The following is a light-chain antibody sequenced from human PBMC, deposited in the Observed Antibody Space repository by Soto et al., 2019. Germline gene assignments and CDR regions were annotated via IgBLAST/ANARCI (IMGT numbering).Light chain of an antibody. J-gene: IGKJ1*01. CDR2: GAS. CDR1: QSVSSSY. Sequence: EIVLTQSPGTLSLSPGERATLSCRASQSVSSSYLDWYQQKPGQAPRLLIYGASSRATGIPDRFSGSGSGTDFTLTISRLEPEDFAVYYCQQYSSSSWTFGQGTKVEIK. CDR3: QQYSSSSWT. V-gene: IGKV3-20*01.